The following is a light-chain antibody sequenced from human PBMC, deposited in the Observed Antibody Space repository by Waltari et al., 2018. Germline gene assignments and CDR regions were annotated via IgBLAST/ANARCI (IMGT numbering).Light chain of an antibody. CDR2: DVS. V-gene: IGLV2-14*01. Sequence: QSALTQPASVSRSPGQSITISSPGTSSDVCDYNYVSWYQQHPGKAPKLMIFDVSERPSGLSNRFSGSKSGNTASLTISGLQAEDEADYYCSSYTSSSTWVFGGGTKLTVL. CDR1: SSDVCDYNY. CDR3: SSYTSSSTWV. J-gene: IGLJ3*02.